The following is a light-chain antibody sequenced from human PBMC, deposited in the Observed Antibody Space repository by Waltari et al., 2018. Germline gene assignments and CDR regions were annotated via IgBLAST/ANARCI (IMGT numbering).Light chain of an antibody. J-gene: IGLJ2*01. CDR2: YDD. CDR1: TPNIANNP. Sequence: QSVLTQPPSVSEAPRQRVTISFSGSTPNIANNPVNWYQQLPGKAPKLLIYYDDLLPSGVSDRFSGSKSGTSASLAISGLQSEDEADYYCAAWDDRLNAVLFGGGTKLTVL. CDR3: AAWDDRLNAVL. V-gene: IGLV1-36*01.